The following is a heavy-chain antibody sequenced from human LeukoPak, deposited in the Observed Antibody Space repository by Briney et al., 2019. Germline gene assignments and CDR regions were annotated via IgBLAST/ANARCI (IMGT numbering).Heavy chain of an antibody. Sequence: SETLSLTCTVSGGSISSSSYYWGWIRQPPGKGLEWIGYIYYSGSTNYNPSLKSRVTISVDTSKNQFSLKLSSVTAADTAVYYCARGTYYCDSSGFDYWGQGTLVTVSS. V-gene: IGHV4-61*05. D-gene: IGHD3-22*01. CDR1: GGSISSSSYY. CDR3: ARGTYYCDSSGFDY. CDR2: IYYSGST. J-gene: IGHJ4*02.